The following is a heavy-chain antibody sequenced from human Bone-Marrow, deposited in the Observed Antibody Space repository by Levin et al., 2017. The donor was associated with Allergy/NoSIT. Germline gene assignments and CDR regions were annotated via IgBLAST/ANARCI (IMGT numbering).Heavy chain of an antibody. CDR3: AKGYGAFDY. D-gene: IGHD3-10*01. J-gene: IGHJ4*02. CDR1: GFTFSTYG. V-gene: IGHV3-23*01. CDR2: ISGSGGST. Sequence: GESLKISCAASGFTFSTYGMTWVRQAPAKGLEWVSTISGSGGSTYYADSVKGRFTISRDNSKNTLSLQMNSLRAEDTAVYYCAKGYGAFDYWGQGTLVTVSS.